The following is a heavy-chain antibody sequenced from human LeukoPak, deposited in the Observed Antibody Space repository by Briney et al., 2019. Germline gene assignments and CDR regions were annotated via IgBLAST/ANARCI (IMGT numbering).Heavy chain of an antibody. J-gene: IGHJ4*02. D-gene: IGHD6-13*01. Sequence: SETLSLTCTVSGGSISNYYWSWIRQPPGKGLEWIGYIYYSGSTNYNPSLKSRVTISVDTSKNQFSLKLSSVTAADTAVYYCARGVYIAAAQYAYWGREPWSPSPQ. CDR3: ARGVYIAAAQYAY. CDR1: GGSISNYY. V-gene: IGHV4-59*01. CDR2: IYYSGST.